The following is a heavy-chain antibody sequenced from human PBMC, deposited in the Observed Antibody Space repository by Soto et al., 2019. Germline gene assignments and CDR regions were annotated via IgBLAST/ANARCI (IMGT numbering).Heavy chain of an antibody. V-gene: IGHV2-70*04. CDR1: GFSLRTPGMR. D-gene: IGHD2-15*01. J-gene: IGHJ5*01. Sequence: GPTLVNPQQTLTLTCTFSGFSLRTPGMRVSWIRQPPGKALEWLARIGWDDDTFYSPSLRTRLAISRDTSKNQAVLTMTNMDPTDTAIFFCSRVSVADAFDSLGHGALFT. CDR3: SRVSVADAFDS. CDR2: IGWDDDT.